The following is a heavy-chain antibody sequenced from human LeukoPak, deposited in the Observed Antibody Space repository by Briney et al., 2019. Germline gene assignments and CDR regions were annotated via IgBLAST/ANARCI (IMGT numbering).Heavy chain of an antibody. J-gene: IGHJ4*02. Sequence: PGGSLRLSCAASGFTFDDYAMHWVRQAPGKGLEWVSGISWNSGSIGYADSVKGRFTISRDNAKNSLYLQMNSLRAEDTALYYCAKDDILTGFDYWGQGTLVTVSS. D-gene: IGHD3-9*01. CDR3: AKDDILTGFDY. CDR2: ISWNSGSI. V-gene: IGHV3-9*01. CDR1: GFTFDDYA.